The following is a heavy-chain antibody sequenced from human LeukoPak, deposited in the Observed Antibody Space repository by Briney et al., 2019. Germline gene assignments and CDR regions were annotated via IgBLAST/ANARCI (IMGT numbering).Heavy chain of an antibody. CDR2: MNPNSGDT. J-gene: IGHJ4*02. V-gene: IGHV1-8*01. D-gene: IGHD3-22*01. CDR3: ASSYDSSGYYFN. Sequence: GASVKVSCKASGSTFTSYDINWVRQATGQGLEWMGWMNPNSGDTGYAQRFQGRVTITRNTSITTAYMELSSLRSEDTAVYYCASSYDSSGYYFNWGQGTLVTVSS. CDR1: GSTFTSYD.